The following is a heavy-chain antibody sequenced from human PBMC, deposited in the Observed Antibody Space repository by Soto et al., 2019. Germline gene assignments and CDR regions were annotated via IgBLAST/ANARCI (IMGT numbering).Heavy chain of an antibody. J-gene: IGHJ4*02. V-gene: IGHV4-31*03. CDR1: GGSISSGGYY. CDR2: IYYSGST. Sequence: QVQLQESGPGLVKPSQTLSLTCTVSGGSISSGGYYWSWIRQHPGKGLEWIGYIYYSGSTYYNPPLKSRVTISVDTSKNQFSLKLSSVTAADTAVYYCAREAVATMSHVFDYWGQGTLVTVSS. CDR3: AREAVATMSHVFDY. D-gene: IGHD5-12*01.